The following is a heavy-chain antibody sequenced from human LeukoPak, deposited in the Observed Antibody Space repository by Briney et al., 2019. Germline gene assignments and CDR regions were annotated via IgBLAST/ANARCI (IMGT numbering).Heavy chain of an antibody. J-gene: IGHJ4*02. CDR3: AREYSSSWYGESD. Sequence: GGSLRLSCAASGFTFSDYYMSWIRQAPGKGLEWVSCISSSGSTIYYADSVKGRFTISRDNAKNSLYLQMNSLRAEDTAVYYCAREYSSSWYGESDWGQGTLVTVSS. CDR1: GFTFSDYY. D-gene: IGHD6-13*01. CDR2: ISSSGSTI. V-gene: IGHV3-11*01.